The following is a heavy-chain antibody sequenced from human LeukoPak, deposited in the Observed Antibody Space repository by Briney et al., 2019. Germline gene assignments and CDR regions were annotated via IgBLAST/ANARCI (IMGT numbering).Heavy chain of an antibody. J-gene: IGHJ6*03. CDR3: ATPAPHGSDPSLYYYYMDV. CDR2: ISGSGGST. D-gene: IGHD3-10*01. CDR1: GFTFNTYG. Sequence: GGSLRLSCAASGFTFNTYGMSWVRQAPGKGLEWVSSISGSGGSTYYADSVKGRFTISRDNSKNTLYLQMNSLRAEDTAVYYCATPAPHGSDPSLYYYYMDVWGKGTTVTISS. V-gene: IGHV3-23*01.